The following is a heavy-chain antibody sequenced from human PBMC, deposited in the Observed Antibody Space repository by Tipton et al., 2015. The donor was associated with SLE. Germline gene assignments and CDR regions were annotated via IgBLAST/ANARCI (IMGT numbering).Heavy chain of an antibody. V-gene: IGHV4-39*07. J-gene: IGHJ3*02. CDR2: INHSGST. D-gene: IGHD2-21*01. CDR3: ARPNGGFRVFTLLFHDAFDI. CDR1: GGSISSSSYY. Sequence: TLSLTCTVSGGSISSSSYYWGWIRQPPGKGLEWIGEINHSGSTNYNPSLKSRVTISVDTSKNQFSLKLSSVTAADTAVYYCARPNGGFRVFTLLFHDAFDIWGQGTMVTVSS.